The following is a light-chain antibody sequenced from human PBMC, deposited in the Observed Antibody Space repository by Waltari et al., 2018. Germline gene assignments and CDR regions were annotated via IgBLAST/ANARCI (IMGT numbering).Light chain of an antibody. V-gene: IGLV1-47*01. Sequence: QSVLTQPPSASGTPGQRVTISCSGSSSNIGSNYVYWYQQLPGTAPKLLIYRNVQRPSGVPDRFSGSKSGTSASLAISGLRSEDEANYYRAAWDDSLREVFGGGTRLTV. CDR1: SSNIGSNY. CDR2: RNV. J-gene: IGLJ3*02. CDR3: AAWDDSLREV.